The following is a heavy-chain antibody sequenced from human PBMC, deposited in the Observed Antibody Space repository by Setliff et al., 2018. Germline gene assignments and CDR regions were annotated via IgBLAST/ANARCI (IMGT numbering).Heavy chain of an antibody. V-gene: IGHV4-34*01. J-gene: IGHJ3*02. Sequence: SETLSLTCAVYGGSFSGYYWRWIRQPPGKGLEWIGEINHSGSTNYNPSLKSRVTISVDTSKNQFSLKLSPVTAADTAVYYCARRSNLGATIFSGAFDIWGQGTMVTGS. CDR1: GGSFSGYY. CDR3: ARRSNLGATIFSGAFDI. CDR2: INHSGST. D-gene: IGHD3-3*01.